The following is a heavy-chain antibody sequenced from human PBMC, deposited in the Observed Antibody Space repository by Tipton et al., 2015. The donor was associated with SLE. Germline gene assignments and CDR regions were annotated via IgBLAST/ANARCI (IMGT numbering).Heavy chain of an antibody. CDR1: GGTFSSYA. CDR2: IIPIFGTA. Sequence: QSGAEVKKPGSSVKVSCKASGGTFSSYAISWVRQAPGQGLEWMGGIIPIFGTANYAQKFQGRVTITADESTSTAYMELRSLRSDDSAVYYCARDPPPNWGYWYFDLWARGPLVPVPS. D-gene: IGHD7-27*01. V-gene: IGHV1-69*01. CDR3: ARDPPPNWGYWYFDL. J-gene: IGHJ2*01.